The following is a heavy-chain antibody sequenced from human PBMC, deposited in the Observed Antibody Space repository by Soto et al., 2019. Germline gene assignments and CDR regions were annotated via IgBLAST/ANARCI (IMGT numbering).Heavy chain of an antibody. D-gene: IGHD6-19*01. J-gene: IGHJ5*02. CDR3: ARGGKGRAVAVTNWFDP. CDR2: MNPNSGNT. Sequence: QVQLVQSGAEVKKPGASVKVSCKASGYTFTSYDINWVRQATGQGLEWMGWMNPNSGNTGYAQKFQGRVTMTRNTSIRTDYMELSSLRSEDTVVYYWARGGKGRAVAVTNWFDPWGQGTLVTVSS. CDR1: GYTFTSYD. V-gene: IGHV1-8*01.